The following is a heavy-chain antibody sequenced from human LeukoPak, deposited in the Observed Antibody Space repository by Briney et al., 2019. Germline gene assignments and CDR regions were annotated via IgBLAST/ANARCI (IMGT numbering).Heavy chain of an antibody. V-gene: IGHV4-59*01. Sequence: PSETLSLTCTVSGRSINTYYWGWVRQPPGEGLERSGYIHSSGKTNYNPSLKSRVTMSIDTSKNQFSLKLSSVTAADTAVYYCARGQILEYDVFDIWGQGTMVTVSS. CDR2: IHSSGKT. CDR1: GRSINTYY. D-gene: IGHD2-15*01. CDR3: ARGQILEYDVFDI. J-gene: IGHJ3*02.